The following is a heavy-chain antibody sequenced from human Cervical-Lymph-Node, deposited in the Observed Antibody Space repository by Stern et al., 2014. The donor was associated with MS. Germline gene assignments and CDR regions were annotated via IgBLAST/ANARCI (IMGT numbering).Heavy chain of an antibody. Sequence: QVQLGQSGREVKPPGASVKVSCRTSGYTFDRYGISWVRQAPGQGLEWMGWISIVTGNTDYSQRVQDRVTMTRDTSTRTVYMELRNVRSDDTAMYFCARDWGYCSSPNCYMGGSDHWGQGTLVIVSS. CDR3: ARDWGYCSSPNCYMGGSDH. V-gene: IGHV1-18*04. J-gene: IGHJ4*02. D-gene: IGHD2-2*02. CDR2: ISIVTGNT. CDR1: GYTFDRYG.